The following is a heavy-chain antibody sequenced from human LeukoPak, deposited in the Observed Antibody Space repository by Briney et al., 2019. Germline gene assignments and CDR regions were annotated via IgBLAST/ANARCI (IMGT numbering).Heavy chain of an antibody. V-gene: IGHV1-2*02. J-gene: IGHJ4*02. CDR1: GYTFTGYY. D-gene: IGHD3-22*01. CDR2: INPNSGGT. CDR3: ARDLVYYDSSGYPDY. Sequence: ASVKVPCKASGYTFTGYYMHWVRQAPGQGLEWMGWINPNSGGTNYAQKFQGRVTMTRDTSISTAYMELSRLRSDDTAVYYCARDLVYYDSSGYPDYWGQGTLVTVSS.